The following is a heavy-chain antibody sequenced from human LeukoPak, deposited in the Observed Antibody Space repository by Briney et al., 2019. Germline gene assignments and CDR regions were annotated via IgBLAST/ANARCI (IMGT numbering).Heavy chain of an antibody. CDR3: ALPPQDGYDENWFDP. J-gene: IGHJ5*02. CDR1: GYSFTSYW. D-gene: IGHD5-12*01. Sequence: PGESLKISCKGSGYSFTSYWIGWVRQMPGKGLEWMGIIYPGDSDTRYSPSFQGQVTISADKSISTAYLQWSSLKASDTAMYYCALPPQDGYDENWFDPWGQGTLVTVSS. V-gene: IGHV5-51*01. CDR2: IYPGDSDT.